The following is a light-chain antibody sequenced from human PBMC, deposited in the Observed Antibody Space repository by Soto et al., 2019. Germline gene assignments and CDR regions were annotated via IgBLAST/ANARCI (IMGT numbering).Light chain of an antibody. CDR3: QQYGSSPLT. Sequence: EIGITQSPSTLSVSPGERATLSCRASQSVSSSYLAWYQQKPGQAPRLLIYGASSRATGIPDRFSGSGSGTDFTLTISRLEPEDFAVYYCQQYGSSPLTFGQGTKVDIK. CDR1: QSVSSSY. J-gene: IGKJ1*01. CDR2: GAS. V-gene: IGKV3-20*01.